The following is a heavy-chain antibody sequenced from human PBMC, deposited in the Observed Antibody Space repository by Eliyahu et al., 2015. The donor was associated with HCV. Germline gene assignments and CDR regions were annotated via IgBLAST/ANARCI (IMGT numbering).Heavy chain of an antibody. CDR2: ISWHSNNI. CDR3: AKDFGGDYGSGSQGFFHH. D-gene: IGHD3-10*01. V-gene: IGHV3-9*01. J-gene: IGHJ1*01. Sequence: EVQLVESGGGLVQPGRSLTISCAASGFTFDEYAMHWVRQAPGKGLEWVSGISWHSNNIGYADSVKGRFTISRDNGKTSLYLQMTSLRPEDTALYFCAKDFGGDYGSGSQGFFHHWGQGTLVTVSS. CDR1: GFTFDEYA.